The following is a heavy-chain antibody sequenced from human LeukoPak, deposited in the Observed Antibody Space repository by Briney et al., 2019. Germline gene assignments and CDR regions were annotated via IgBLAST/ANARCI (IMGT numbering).Heavy chain of an antibody. Sequence: GGSLRLSCAASGFTFSSYAMSWVRQAPGKGLEWVANIKQDGSEKYYVDSVQGRFTISRDNAKNSLYLQMNSLRAEDTAVYYCARLSIAAAVGLIFDYWGQGTLVTVSS. CDR3: ARLSIAAAVGLIFDY. CDR1: GFTFSSYA. CDR2: IKQDGSEK. J-gene: IGHJ4*02. V-gene: IGHV3-7*01. D-gene: IGHD6-13*01.